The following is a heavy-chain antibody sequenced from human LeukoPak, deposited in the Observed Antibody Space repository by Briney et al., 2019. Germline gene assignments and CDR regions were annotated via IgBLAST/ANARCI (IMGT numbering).Heavy chain of an antibody. CDR3: ARGKYYYDSSGYYFIDY. Sequence: SETLSLTCAVYGGSFSGYYWSWIRQPPGKGLEWIGEINHSGSTNYNPSLKSRVTISVDTSKNQFSLKLSSVTAADTAVYYCARGKYYYDSSGYYFIDYGGQGTLVTVSS. V-gene: IGHV4-34*01. J-gene: IGHJ4*02. D-gene: IGHD3-22*01. CDR2: INHSGST. CDR1: GGSFSGYY.